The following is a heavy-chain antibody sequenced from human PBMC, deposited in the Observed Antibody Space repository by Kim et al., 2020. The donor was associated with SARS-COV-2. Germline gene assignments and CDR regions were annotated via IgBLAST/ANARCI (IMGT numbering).Heavy chain of an antibody. Sequence: SVKVSCKASGGTFSSYAISWVRQAPGQGLEWMGGIIPIFGTANYAQKFQGRVTITADKSTSTAYMELSSLRSEDTAVYYCARDHGSGSYWYFDLWGRGTLVTVSS. V-gene: IGHV1-69*06. J-gene: IGHJ2*01. CDR2: IIPIFGTA. D-gene: IGHD3-10*01. CDR1: GGTFSSYA. CDR3: ARDHGSGSYWYFDL.